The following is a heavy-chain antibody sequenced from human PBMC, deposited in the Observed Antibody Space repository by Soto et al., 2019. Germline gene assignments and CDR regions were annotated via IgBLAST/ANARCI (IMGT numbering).Heavy chain of an antibody. D-gene: IGHD6-13*01. Sequence: PSETLSLTCTVSGGSISSYYWSWIRQPAGKGLEWIGRIYTSGSTNYNPSLKGRVTMSVDTSKNQFSLKLGSVTAADTAVYYCARDGYSSSWYYYGMDVWGQGTTVTVSS. J-gene: IGHJ6*02. CDR3: ARDGYSSSWYYYGMDV. CDR1: GGSISSYY. CDR2: IYTSGST. V-gene: IGHV4-4*07.